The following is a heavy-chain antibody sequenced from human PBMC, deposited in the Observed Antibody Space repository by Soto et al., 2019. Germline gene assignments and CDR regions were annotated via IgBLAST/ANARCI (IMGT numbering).Heavy chain of an antibody. D-gene: IGHD2-8*01. CDR3: ARMMGYCTNGVCQWDFDY. J-gene: IGHJ4*02. Sequence: SGPTLVNPTQTLTLTCTFSGFSLSTSGMRVSWIRQPPGKALEWLARIDWDDDKFYSTSLKTRLTISKDTSKNQVVLTMTNMDPADTATYYCARMMGYCTNGVCQWDFDYWGQGTLVTVS. CDR2: IDWDDDK. V-gene: IGHV2-70*04. CDR1: GFSLSTSGMR.